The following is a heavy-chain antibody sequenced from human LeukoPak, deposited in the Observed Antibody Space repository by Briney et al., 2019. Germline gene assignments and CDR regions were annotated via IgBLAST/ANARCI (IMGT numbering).Heavy chain of an antibody. D-gene: IGHD3-3*01. CDR1: GGSISSGGYY. CDR3: ARDRRYYDFWSGYPDY. V-gene: IGHV4-31*03. Sequence: PSQTLSLTCTVSGGSISSGGYYWSWIRQHPGKGLEWVGYIYYSGSTYYNPSLKSRVTISVDTSKNQFSLKLSSVTAADTAVYYCARDRRYYDFWSGYPDYWGQGTLVTVSS. CDR2: IYYSGST. J-gene: IGHJ4*02.